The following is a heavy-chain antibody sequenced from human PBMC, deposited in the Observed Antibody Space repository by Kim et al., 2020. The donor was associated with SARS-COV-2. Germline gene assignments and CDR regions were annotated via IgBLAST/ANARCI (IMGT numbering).Heavy chain of an antibody. Sequence: GGSLRLSCAASGFTFSSYAMSWVRQAPGKGLEWVSGISSSGGSTYYANSVKGRFTMSRDNSKNTLYLQMNSLGAEDTAVYYCAKDPRWDRPSYFDCWGQGTLVTVSS. D-gene: IGHD1-26*01. V-gene: IGHV3-23*01. CDR1: GFTFSSYA. CDR3: AKDPRWDRPSYFDC. CDR2: ISSSGGST. J-gene: IGHJ4*02.